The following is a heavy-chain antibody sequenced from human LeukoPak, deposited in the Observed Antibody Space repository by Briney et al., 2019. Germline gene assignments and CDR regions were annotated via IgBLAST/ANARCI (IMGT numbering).Heavy chain of an antibody. V-gene: IGHV4-31*03. Sequence: SETLSLTCTVSGGSISSGGYYWSWLRQHPGRGLEWIGYIYYSGSTYYNPSLKSRVTISVDTSKNQFSLKLSSVTAADTAVYYCARDHAGGHDAFDIWGQGTMVTVSS. J-gene: IGHJ3*02. D-gene: IGHD4-23*01. CDR3: ARDHAGGHDAFDI. CDR1: GGSISSGGYY. CDR2: IYYSGST.